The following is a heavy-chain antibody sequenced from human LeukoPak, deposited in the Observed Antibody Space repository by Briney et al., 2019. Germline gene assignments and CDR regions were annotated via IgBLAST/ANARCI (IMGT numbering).Heavy chain of an antibody. CDR1: GGSISSYY. CDR3: AREGGTGTTYYYYYMDV. D-gene: IGHD1-1*01. CDR2: IYYSGST. J-gene: IGHJ6*03. Sequence: SETLSLTCTVSGGSISSYYWSWIRQPPGKGLEWIGYIYYSGSTNYNPSLKSRVTISVDTSKNQFSLKLSSVTAADTAVYYCAREGGTGTTYYYYYMDVWGKGTTVTVSS. V-gene: IGHV4-59*12.